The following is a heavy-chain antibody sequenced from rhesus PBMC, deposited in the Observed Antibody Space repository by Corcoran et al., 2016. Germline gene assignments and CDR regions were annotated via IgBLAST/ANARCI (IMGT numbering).Heavy chain of an antibody. Sequence: QVQLQESGPGLVKPSETLSLTCAVSGYSISRGYGWSWIRRPPRTGLEGIGYISYSGRSYYTPSFKSRVTISIDTTKNQFSLKLSSVTAADTAVYYCARDHLGLDSWGQGVVVTVSS. D-gene: IGHD1-38*01. CDR2: ISYSGRS. J-gene: IGHJ6*01. V-gene: IGHV4-127*01. CDR1: GYSISRGYG. CDR3: ARDHLGLDS.